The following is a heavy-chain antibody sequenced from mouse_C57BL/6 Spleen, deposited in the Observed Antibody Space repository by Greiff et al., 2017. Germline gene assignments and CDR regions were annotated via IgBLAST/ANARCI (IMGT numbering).Heavy chain of an antibody. CDR3: ARSLGSSFFDY. Sequence: VQLQQPGAELVMPGASVKLSCKASGYTFTSYWMHWVKQRPGQGLEWIGEIDPSDSYTNYNQKFKGKSTLTVDKSSSTAYMQLSSLTSEDSAVYYCARSLGSSFFDYWGQGTTLTVSS. CDR2: IDPSDSYT. CDR1: GYTFTSYW. J-gene: IGHJ2*01. V-gene: IGHV1-69*01. D-gene: IGHD1-1*01.